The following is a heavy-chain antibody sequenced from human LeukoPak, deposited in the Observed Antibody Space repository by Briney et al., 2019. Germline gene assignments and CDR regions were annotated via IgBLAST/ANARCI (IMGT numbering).Heavy chain of an antibody. Sequence: GGSLRLSCAASGFTFSSYAMSWVRQAPGKGLEWVSAISGSGGSTYYADSVKGRFTISRDNSKNTLYLQMNSLRAEDTAVYYCAKDSPEAHFWSGYTFYFDYWGQGTPVTVSS. CDR3: AKDSPEAHFWSGYTFYFDY. CDR1: GFTFSSYA. J-gene: IGHJ4*02. D-gene: IGHD3-3*02. CDR2: ISGSGGST. V-gene: IGHV3-23*01.